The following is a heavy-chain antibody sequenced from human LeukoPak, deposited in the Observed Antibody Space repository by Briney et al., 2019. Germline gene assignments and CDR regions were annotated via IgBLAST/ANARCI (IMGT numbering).Heavy chain of an antibody. CDR1: GFTFSSYG. V-gene: IGHV3-30*03. J-gene: IGHJ1*01. D-gene: IGHD6-13*01. CDR3: ATLYSSSWYRTGDFVQ. CDR2: ISYDGSNK. Sequence: GGSLSLSCAAPGFTFSSYGMHWVRQAPGQGLEWVAVISYDGSNKYYADSVKGRFTISRDNSKNTLYLQMNSLRAEDTAVYYCATLYSSSWYRTGDFVQWGQGTLLTVSS.